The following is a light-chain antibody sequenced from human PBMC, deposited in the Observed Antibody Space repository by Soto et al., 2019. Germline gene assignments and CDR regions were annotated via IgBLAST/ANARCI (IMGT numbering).Light chain of an antibody. Sequence: EIVLTQSPATLSLSPGEIATLSCRASQSVSNNYLAWYQQKPGQAPRLLIYGASSRATGVPDRFSGSGSGTDFTLSISRLEPEDFAVYYCQQYSNLWTFGQGTKVDIK. CDR3: QQYSNLWT. CDR1: QSVSNNY. V-gene: IGKV3D-20*02. J-gene: IGKJ1*01. CDR2: GAS.